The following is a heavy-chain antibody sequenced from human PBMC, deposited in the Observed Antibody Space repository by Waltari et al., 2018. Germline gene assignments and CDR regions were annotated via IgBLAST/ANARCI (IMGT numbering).Heavy chain of an antibody. CDR2: IKQDESEK. D-gene: IGHD6-13*01. CDR1: GFTFSSYW. V-gene: IGHV3-7*04. J-gene: IGHJ6*02. Sequence: EVQLVESGGGLVQPGGSLRLSCAASGFTFSSYWMSWVRQAPGKGLEWVANIKQDESEKYYVDSVKGRFTISRDNAKNSLYLQMNSLRAEDTAVYYCAREGASSSLGFDYYYYGMDVWGQGTTVTVSS. CDR3: AREGASSSLGFDYYYYGMDV.